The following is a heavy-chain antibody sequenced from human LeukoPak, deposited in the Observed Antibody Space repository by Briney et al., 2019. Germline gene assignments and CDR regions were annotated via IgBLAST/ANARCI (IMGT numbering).Heavy chain of an antibody. J-gene: IGHJ2*01. D-gene: IGHD3-3*01. CDR3: ARYDFILISYFDL. CDR2: IYSDGST. CDR1: GITVSTNY. Sequence: GGSLRLSCAASGITVSTNYMSWVRQAPGKKLEWVSDIYSDGSTFYADSVKGRFTISRDNSKNTLYLQMNSLRAEDTAVYHCARYDFILISYFDLWGRGTLVTVSS. V-gene: IGHV3-53*01.